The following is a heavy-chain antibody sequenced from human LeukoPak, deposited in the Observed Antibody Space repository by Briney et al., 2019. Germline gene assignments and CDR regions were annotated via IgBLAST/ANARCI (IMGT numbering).Heavy chain of an antibody. CDR1: GFTFSSYA. Sequence: GGSLRLSCAASGFTFSSYAMSWVRQAPGKELEWVSVISNSGGSTFYADSVKGRFTISRDNSKNTLYLQMNSLRAEDTAVYYCAKRASGSGTSLYYFDYWGQGTLVTVSS. V-gene: IGHV3-23*01. CDR2: ISNSGGST. CDR3: AKRASGSGTSLYYFDY. D-gene: IGHD3-10*01. J-gene: IGHJ4*02.